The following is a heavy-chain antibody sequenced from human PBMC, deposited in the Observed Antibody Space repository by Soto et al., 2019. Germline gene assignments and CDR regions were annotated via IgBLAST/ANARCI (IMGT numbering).Heavy chain of an antibody. J-gene: IGHJ4*02. CDR3: VRVEAIAMVTQYFQY. D-gene: IGHD5-18*01. CDR2: IYPGDSDT. Sequence: GESLKISCKASGYYFNSYWIGWVRQMPGKGLEWMGIIYPGDSDTRYSPSFQGQVIISADKSISTAYLQWSSLEASDTAMYYCVRVEAIAMVTQYFQYWGQGTLVTVPQ. CDR1: GYYFNSYW. V-gene: IGHV5-51*01.